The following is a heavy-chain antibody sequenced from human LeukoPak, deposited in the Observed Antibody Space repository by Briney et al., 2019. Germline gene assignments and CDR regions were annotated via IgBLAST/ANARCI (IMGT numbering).Heavy chain of an antibody. Sequence: GGSLRLSCAASGFTVSSNYMSWVRQAPGKGLEWVSVIYSGGSTYYADSVKGRFTISRDNSKNTLYLQMNSLRAEDTAVYYCARDRDYHHGKDGRGQRAKGHVSS. CDR2: IYSGGST. V-gene: IGHV3-53*05. CDR1: GFTVSSNY. J-gene: IGHJ6*01. CDR3: ARDRDYHHGKDG.